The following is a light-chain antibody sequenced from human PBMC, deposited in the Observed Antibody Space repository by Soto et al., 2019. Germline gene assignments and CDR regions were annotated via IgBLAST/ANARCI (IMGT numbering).Light chain of an antibody. CDR1: SSNIGAGYD. Sequence: QSVLTQPPSVSGAPGQRVTISCTGSSSNIGAGYDVHWYQQLPGTAPKLLIYCNSNRPSGVPDRFSGSKSGTSASLAITGLQAEDEADYYCQSYDRSRSGSVFGGWTKLT. J-gene: IGLJ2*01. CDR2: CNS. V-gene: IGLV1-40*01. CDR3: QSYDRSRSGSV.